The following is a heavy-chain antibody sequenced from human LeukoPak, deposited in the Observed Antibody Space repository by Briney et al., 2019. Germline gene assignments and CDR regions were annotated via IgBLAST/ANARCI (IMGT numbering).Heavy chain of an antibody. V-gene: IGHV4-30-4*01. Sequence: SETLSLTCTVSGGSISSGDYYWSWIRQPPGKGLEWIGYIYYSGSTYYNPSLKSRVTISVDTSKSQFSLKLSSVTAADTAVYYCASYIVVVPAAIREVGYYFDYWGQGTLVTVSS. J-gene: IGHJ4*02. CDR2: IYYSGST. CDR3: ASYIVVVPAAIREVGYYFDY. D-gene: IGHD2-2*02. CDR1: GGSISSGDYY.